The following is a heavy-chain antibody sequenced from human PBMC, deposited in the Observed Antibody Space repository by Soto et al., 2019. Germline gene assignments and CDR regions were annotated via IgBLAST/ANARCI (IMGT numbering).Heavy chain of an antibody. D-gene: IGHD2-15*01. CDR1: GDSVSSNSAV. J-gene: IGHJ4*02. V-gene: IGHV6-1*01. CDR2: TYFRSKWFS. CDR3: GREPRAGWFDY. Sequence: SQTLSLTCAISGDSVSSNSAVWNWIRQSPSRGLEWQGRTYFRSKWFSDYAVSVKSRITINPDTSKNQFSLQLNSVTPEDTAVFYCGREPRAGWFDYWGQGPLVTVPP.